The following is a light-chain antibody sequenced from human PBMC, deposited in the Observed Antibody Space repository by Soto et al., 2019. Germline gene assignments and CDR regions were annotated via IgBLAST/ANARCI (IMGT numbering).Light chain of an antibody. CDR2: DVT. CDR1: SSDVGAYNY. V-gene: IGLV2-14*01. CDR3: SSYTSTGTYV. J-gene: IGLJ1*01. Sequence: QSVLTQPASVSESPGQSITISCTGTSSDVGAYNYVSWYPQHPAKAPKLMIYDVTNRPSGVSHRFSGSKSGNTASLTISGLRAEDEADYFCSSYTSTGTYVFGTGTQLTVL.